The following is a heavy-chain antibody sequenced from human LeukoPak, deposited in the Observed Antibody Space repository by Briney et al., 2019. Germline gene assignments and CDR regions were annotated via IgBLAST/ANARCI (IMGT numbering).Heavy chain of an antibody. V-gene: IGHV3-21*01. J-gene: IGHJ6*02. D-gene: IGHD3-3*01. Sequence: GGSLRLSCAASGFTFSSYSMNWVRQAPGKGLEWVSSISSSSSYIYYADSVKGRFIITRDNAKNSLYLQMNSLRAEDTAVYYCARTFYDFWKCLDVWGQGTTVTVSS. CDR3: ARTFYDFWKCLDV. CDR1: GFTFSSYS. CDR2: ISSSSSYI.